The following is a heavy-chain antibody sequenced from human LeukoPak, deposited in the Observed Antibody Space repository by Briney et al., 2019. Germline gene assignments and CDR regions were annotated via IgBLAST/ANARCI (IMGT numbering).Heavy chain of an antibody. Sequence: GASVKVSCKASGYTFTGYYMHWVRQAPGQGLEWMGWINPNSGNTGYAQKFQGRVTITRNTSISTAYMELSSLRSEDTAVYYCARGRIYSGLFDYWGQGTLVTVSS. CDR1: GYTFTGYY. J-gene: IGHJ4*02. V-gene: IGHV1-8*03. CDR2: INPNSGNT. D-gene: IGHD6-19*01. CDR3: ARGRIYSGLFDY.